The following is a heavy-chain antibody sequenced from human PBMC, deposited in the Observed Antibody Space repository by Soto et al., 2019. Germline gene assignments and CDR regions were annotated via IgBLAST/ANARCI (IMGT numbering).Heavy chain of an antibody. CDR3: VKDFRVGYDWTHD. Sequence: DVQLLESGGDLVQPGGSLRLSCAASGFIFSNYAMSWVRQAPGKGREWVSLIRGSGGPTNYADSVKGRFTVSRDNSKNILLLQMNSLRAEDTAVYYCVKDFRVGYDWTHDWGQGTLVTVSS. D-gene: IGHD5-12*01. V-gene: IGHV3-23*01. CDR2: IRGSGGPT. J-gene: IGHJ4*02. CDR1: GFIFSNYA.